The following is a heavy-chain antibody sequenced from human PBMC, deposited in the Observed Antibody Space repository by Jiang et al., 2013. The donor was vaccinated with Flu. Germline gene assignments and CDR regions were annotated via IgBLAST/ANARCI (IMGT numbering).Heavy chain of an antibody. V-gene: IGHV4-39*01. Sequence: SGSGLVKPSETLSLTCTVSGGSISSSSYYWGWIRQPPGKGLEWIGSIYYSGSTYYNPSLKSRVTISVDTSKNQFSLKLSSVTAADTAVYYCASRPGYSSSWSAGDWFDPWGQGTLVTVSS. CDR3: ASRPGYSSSWSAGDWFDP. J-gene: IGHJ5*02. D-gene: IGHD6-13*01. CDR1: GGSISSSSYY. CDR2: IYYSGST.